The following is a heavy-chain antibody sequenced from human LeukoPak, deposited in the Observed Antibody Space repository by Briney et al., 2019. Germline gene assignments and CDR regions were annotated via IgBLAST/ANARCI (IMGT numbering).Heavy chain of an antibody. V-gene: IGHV1-2*02. Sequence: ASVKVSCKASGYTFTGYYMHWVRQAPGQGLEWMGWINPNSGGTNYAQKFQGRVTMTRDRFISTVYMEVSRLISDDTAVYYCARGSSWYLASPFDIWGQGTMVTVSS. CDR2: INPNSGGT. CDR1: GYTFTGYY. D-gene: IGHD6-13*01. CDR3: ARGSSWYLASPFDI. J-gene: IGHJ3*02.